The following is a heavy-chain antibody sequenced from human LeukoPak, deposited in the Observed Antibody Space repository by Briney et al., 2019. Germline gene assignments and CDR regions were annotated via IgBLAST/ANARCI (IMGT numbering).Heavy chain of an antibody. V-gene: IGHV3-30*18. CDR3: AKSRGWYYLAIYFDY. CDR2: ISYDGSNK. D-gene: IGHD6-19*01. Sequence: GGSLRLSCAASGFTFSSYGMHWVRQAPGKGLEWVAVISYDGSNKYYADSVKGRFTISRDNSKNTLYLQMNSLRAEDTAVYYCAKSRGWYYLAIYFDYWGQGTLVTVSS. J-gene: IGHJ4*02. CDR1: GFTFSSYG.